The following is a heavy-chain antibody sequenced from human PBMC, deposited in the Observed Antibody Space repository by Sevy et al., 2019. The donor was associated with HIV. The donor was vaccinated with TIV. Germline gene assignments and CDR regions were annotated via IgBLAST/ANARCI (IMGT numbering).Heavy chain of an antibody. CDR2: IKKDGSER. J-gene: IGHJ6*02. V-gene: IGHV3-7*03. D-gene: IGHD2-2*01. CDR1: GFTFSSYW. Sequence: GGSLRLSCGGSGFTFSSYWMSWVRQAPGKGLEWVANIKKDGSERYYVDSVKGRFTISRDNAKKSLYLQMNSLRTEDTAVYYCARGCSSSTCLWGLDVWGQGTTVTVSS. CDR3: ARGCSSSTCLWGLDV.